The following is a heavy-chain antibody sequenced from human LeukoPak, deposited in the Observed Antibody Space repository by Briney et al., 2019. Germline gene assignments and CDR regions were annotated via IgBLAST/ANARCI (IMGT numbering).Heavy chain of an antibody. CDR2: IYHSGSA. Sequence: PSETLSLTCTVSGYSISSGYYWGWIRQPPGKGLEWIRSIYHSGSAYYNPSLKSRVTISVDTSKNQFSLKLSSVTAADTAVYYCARALTMIVVFGYWGQGTLVTVSS. D-gene: IGHD3-22*01. CDR3: ARALTMIVVFGY. J-gene: IGHJ4*02. V-gene: IGHV4-38-2*02. CDR1: GYSISSGYY.